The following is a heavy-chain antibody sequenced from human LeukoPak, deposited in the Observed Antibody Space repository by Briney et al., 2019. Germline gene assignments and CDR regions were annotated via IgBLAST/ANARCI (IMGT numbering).Heavy chain of an antibody. J-gene: IGHJ4*02. CDR2: ISGSGGST. CDR3: AKLSDYYDSSGFLVPFDY. V-gene: IGHV3-23*01. D-gene: IGHD3-22*01. Sequence: PGGSLRLSCAASGFTFSSYAMSWVRQAPGKGLEWVSAISGSGGSTYYADSVKGRFTISRGNSKNTLYLQMNSLRAEDTAVYYCAKLSDYYDSSGFLVPFDYWGQGTLVTVSS. CDR1: GFTFSSYA.